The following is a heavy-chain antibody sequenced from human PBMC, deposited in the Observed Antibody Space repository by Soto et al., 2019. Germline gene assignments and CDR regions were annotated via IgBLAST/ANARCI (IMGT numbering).Heavy chain of an antibody. CDR2: IYNGGGT. D-gene: IGHD3-22*01. Sequence: GGSLRLSCAASGFTVSSNYMSWVRQAPGKGLEWVSVIYNGGGTYYADSVKGRFTLSRDNSKNTLYLQMNSLRAEDTAIYYCAKDQSNSNPLYYFDFWGPGTLVTVS. CDR1: GFTVSSNY. V-gene: IGHV3-53*01. CDR3: AKDQSNSNPLYYFDF. J-gene: IGHJ4*02.